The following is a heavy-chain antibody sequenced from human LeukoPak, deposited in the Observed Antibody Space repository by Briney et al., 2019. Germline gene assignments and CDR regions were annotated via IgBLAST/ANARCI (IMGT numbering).Heavy chain of an antibody. CDR2: INYDARSR. V-gene: IGHV3-74*01. CDR3: ARDVGFSPDR. D-gene: IGHD1-14*01. J-gene: IGHJ1*01. CDR1: GFTFSLSW. Sequence: GGSLRLSCAASGFTFSLSWMHWVRQAPGKGLEWVSSINYDARSRTYADFVKGRFIISRDNAKSTVFLQINSLRAEDTSVYFCARDVGFSPDRWGQGTLVTVSS.